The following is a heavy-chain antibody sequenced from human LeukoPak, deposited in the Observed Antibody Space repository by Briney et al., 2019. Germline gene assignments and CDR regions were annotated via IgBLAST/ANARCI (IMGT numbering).Heavy chain of an antibody. Sequence: KTGGSLRLSCAASGFTFSDYYMSWIRQAPGKGLEWISYISTSGSNIHYADSVKGRFSISRDNAKNSLYLQLNSLRAEDTAMYYCARDIGAAGTAASTEYFQHWGQGTLVTVSS. J-gene: IGHJ1*01. CDR3: ARDIGAAGTAASTEYFQH. CDR2: ISTSGSNI. D-gene: IGHD6-13*01. CDR1: GFTFSDYY. V-gene: IGHV3-11*01.